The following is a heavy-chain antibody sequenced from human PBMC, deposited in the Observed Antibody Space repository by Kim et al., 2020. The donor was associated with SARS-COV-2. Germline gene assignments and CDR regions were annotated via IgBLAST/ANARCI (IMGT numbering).Heavy chain of an antibody. V-gene: IGHV4-30-2*05. Sequence: TYYNPSLKSRVTISVDTSKNQFSLKLSSVTAADTAVYYCARPGYGDYVDYWGQGTLVTVSS. CDR2: T. J-gene: IGHJ4*02. D-gene: IGHD4-17*01. CDR3: ARPGYGDYVDY.